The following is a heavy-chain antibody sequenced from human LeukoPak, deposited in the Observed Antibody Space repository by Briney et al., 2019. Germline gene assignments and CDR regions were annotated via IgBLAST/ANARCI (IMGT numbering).Heavy chain of an antibody. CDR2: INQNGGVK. Sequence: GGSLRLSCVVSGFTVSNYYMSWVRQAPGKGLEWVATINQNGGVKYYVDSVKGRFTISRDNAKTSLFLQMNSLRIDDTAMYYCTRTVNSASDFWGQGTLVTVSS. D-gene: IGHD4-23*01. J-gene: IGHJ4*02. V-gene: IGHV3-7*03. CDR3: TRTVNSASDF. CDR1: GFTVSNYY.